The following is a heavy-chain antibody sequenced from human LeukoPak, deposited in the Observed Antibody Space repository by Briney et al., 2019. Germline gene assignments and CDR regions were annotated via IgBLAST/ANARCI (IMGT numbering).Heavy chain of an antibody. Sequence: GGSLGLSCAASGFTFSTYAMNWVRQAPGKGLEWVSGISGSGDNTYYTDSVKGRFTISRDNSKDTLYLQMHSLRAEDTAVYYCAKERSSGVYRLFDYWGQGTLVTVSS. CDR2: ISGSGDNT. J-gene: IGHJ4*02. D-gene: IGHD3-22*01. CDR3: AKERSSGVYRLFDY. V-gene: IGHV3-23*01. CDR1: GFTFSTYA.